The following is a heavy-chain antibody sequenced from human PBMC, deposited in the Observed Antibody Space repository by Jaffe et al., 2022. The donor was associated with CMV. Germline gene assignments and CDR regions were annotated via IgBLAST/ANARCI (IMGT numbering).Heavy chain of an antibody. J-gene: IGHJ4*02. CDR3: AHSLSWGEAATAYYFDY. Sequence: QITLKESGPTLVKPTQTLTLTCTFSGFSLSTSGVGVGWIRQPPGKALEWLALIYWDDDKRYSPSLKSRLTITKDTSKNQVVLTMTNMDPVDTATYYCAHSLSWGEAATAYYFDYWGQGTLVTVSS. CDR1: GFSLSTSGVG. V-gene: IGHV2-5*02. CDR2: IYWDDDK. D-gene: IGHD2-15*01.